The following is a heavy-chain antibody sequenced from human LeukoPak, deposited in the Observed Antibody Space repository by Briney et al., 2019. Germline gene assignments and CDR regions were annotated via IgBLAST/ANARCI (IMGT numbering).Heavy chain of an antibody. V-gene: IGHV4-59*08. CDR3: ATVGARDAFDI. Sequence: SETLSLTCTVSGGSISSYYWSWIRQPPGKGLEWIGYIYYSGSTYYNPSLKSRVTISVDTSKNQFSLKLSSVTAADTAVYYCATVGARDAFDIWGQGTMVTVSS. D-gene: IGHD1-26*01. CDR1: GGSISSYY. CDR2: IYYSGST. J-gene: IGHJ3*02.